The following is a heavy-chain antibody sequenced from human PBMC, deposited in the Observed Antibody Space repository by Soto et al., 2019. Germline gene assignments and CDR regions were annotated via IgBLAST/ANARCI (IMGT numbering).Heavy chain of an antibody. CDR1: GFTFSNYA. J-gene: IGHJ4*02. V-gene: IGHV3-23*01. D-gene: IGHD2-15*01. CDR3: AKSPLGYCSGGSCYPPHYFDY. CDR2: VGGSGDST. Sequence: EVQLLDSGGGLVQPGGSLRLSCAASGFTFSNYAMSWVRQAPGKGLEWVSGVGGSGDSTYYADSVKGRFTISRDNSKDTLYLQMTSLRGEDTAVYYCAKSPLGYCSGGSCYPPHYFDYWGQGTLVTVSS.